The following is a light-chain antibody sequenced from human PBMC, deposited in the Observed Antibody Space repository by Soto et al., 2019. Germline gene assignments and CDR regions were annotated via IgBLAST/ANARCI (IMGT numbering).Light chain of an antibody. V-gene: IGLV1-44*01. CDR3: AAWDDSLNGFV. CDR2: TNN. CDR1: SSNIGSNT. Sequence: QSVLTQPPSASGAPGQRVTISCSGSSSNIGSNTVNWYQQLPGTAPKLLIYTNNQRPSGVRDRFSGSRSGTSASLAISGLQSEDEADYYCAAWDDSLNGFVFGTGTKVNVL. J-gene: IGLJ1*01.